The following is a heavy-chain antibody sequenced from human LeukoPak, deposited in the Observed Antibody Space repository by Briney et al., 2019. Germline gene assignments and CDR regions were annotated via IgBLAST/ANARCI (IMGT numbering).Heavy chain of an antibody. V-gene: IGHV1-69*13. D-gene: IGHD6-13*01. CDR1: RGTFSSYA. Sequence: SLKVSCKASRGTFSSYAISWGPQAPGQGLEWIGGIISIFGTANYAQKFQGRVTVTAAESTSTSYMELSSLRSEDTAVYYWPRITQHYWRQGTLVAVPS. CDR2: IISIFGTA. CDR3: PRITQHY. J-gene: IGHJ4*02.